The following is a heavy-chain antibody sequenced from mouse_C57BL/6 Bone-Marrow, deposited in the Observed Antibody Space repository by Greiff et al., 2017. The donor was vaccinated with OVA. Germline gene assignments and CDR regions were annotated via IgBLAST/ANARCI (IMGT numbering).Heavy chain of an antibody. V-gene: IGHV1-52*01. CDR1: GYTFTSYW. Sequence: QVQLQQPGAELVRPGSSVKLSCKASGYTFTSYWMHWVKQRPIQGLEWIGNIDPSDSEPHYNQKFKDKATLTVDKSSSTAYMQLSSLTSEDSAVYYCARDSNYLCYYAMDYWGQGTSVTVSS. D-gene: IGHD2-5*01. CDR2: IDPSDSEP. J-gene: IGHJ4*01. CDR3: ARDSNYLCYYAMDY.